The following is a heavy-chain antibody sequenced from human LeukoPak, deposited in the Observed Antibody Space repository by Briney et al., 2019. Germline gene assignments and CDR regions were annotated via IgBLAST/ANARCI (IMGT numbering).Heavy chain of an antibody. CDR1: GGSFSGYY. CDR2: INHSGST. D-gene: IGHD3-3*01. J-gene: IGHJ5*02. Sequence: SETLSLTCAVYGGSFSGYYWSWIRQPPGKGLEWIGEINHSGSTNYNPSLKSRVTISVDTSKNQFSLKLSSVTAADTAVYYCARHGNDFWSEKLNWFDPWGQGTLVTVSS. V-gene: IGHV4-34*01. CDR3: ARHGNDFWSEKLNWFDP.